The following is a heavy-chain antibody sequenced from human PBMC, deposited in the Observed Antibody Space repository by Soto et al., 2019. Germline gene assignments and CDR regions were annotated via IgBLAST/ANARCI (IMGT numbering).Heavy chain of an antibody. V-gene: IGHV3-30-3*01. Sequence: QVQLVESGGGVVQPGRSLRLSCAASGFTCSRYAMHCCRQAPGKGLEWVAVISYDGSNKYYADSVKGRFTISRDNSKNTLYLQMNSLRAEDTAVYYCARDHRDSSGYYDVTGSYWGQGTLVTVSS. CDR1: GFTCSRYA. CDR2: ISYDGSNK. J-gene: IGHJ4*02. CDR3: ARDHRDSSGYYDVTGSY. D-gene: IGHD3-22*01.